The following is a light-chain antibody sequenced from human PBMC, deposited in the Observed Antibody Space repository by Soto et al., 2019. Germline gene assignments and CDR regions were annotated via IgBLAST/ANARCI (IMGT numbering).Light chain of an antibody. V-gene: IGKV1-39*01. Sequence: DIQITQSPSYLSEAVGSRVNITCTSSQSISSYLNWYQQKPGKAPKLLIYAASSLQSGVPSRFSGSGSGTDFTLTISSLQPQDFATYYCQQSYSTPRTFGKGTKVDIK. CDR2: AAS. J-gene: IGKJ1*01. CDR3: QQSYSTPRT. CDR1: QSISSY.